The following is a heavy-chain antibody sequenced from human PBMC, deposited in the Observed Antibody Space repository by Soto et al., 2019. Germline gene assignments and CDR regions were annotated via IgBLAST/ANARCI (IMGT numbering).Heavy chain of an antibody. J-gene: IGHJ4*02. CDR1: GGTFSSYA. V-gene: IGHV1-69*13. CDR3: TLGYCSGGSCPAGDY. D-gene: IGHD2-15*01. CDR2: IIPIFGTA. Sequence: ASVKVSCKASGGTFSSYAISWVRQAPGQGLEWMGGIIPIFGTANYAQKFQGRVTITADESTSAAYMELSSLRSEDTAVYYCTLGYCSGGSCPAGDYWGEGTLVTVCS.